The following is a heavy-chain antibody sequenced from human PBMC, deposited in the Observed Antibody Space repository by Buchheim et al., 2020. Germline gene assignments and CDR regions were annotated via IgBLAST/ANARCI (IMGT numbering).Heavy chain of an antibody. D-gene: IGHD3-3*01. CDR2: IYYSGST. CDR1: GGSISSYY. Sequence: QVQLQESGPGLVKPSETLSLTCTVSGGSISSYYWSWIRQPPGKGLEWIGYIYYSGSTNNNPSLKSRVTISVDTSKNQFSLKLSSVTAADTAVYYRARTYYDFWRGYYYYFDYWGQGTL. CDR3: ARTYYDFWRGYYYYFDY. J-gene: IGHJ4*02. V-gene: IGHV4-59*08.